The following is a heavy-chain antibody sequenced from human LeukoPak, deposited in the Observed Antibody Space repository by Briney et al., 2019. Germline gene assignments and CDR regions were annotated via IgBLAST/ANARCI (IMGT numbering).Heavy chain of an antibody. D-gene: IGHD2-21*02. CDR3: ARISRAYCGGDCYSDYFDY. CDR2: IFHSGST. V-gene: IGHV4-30-2*01. J-gene: IGHJ4*02. CDR1: GGSISSGGYS. Sequence: SETLSLTCAVSGGSISSGGYSWSWIRQPPGKGLEWIGYIFHSGSTYYNPSLKSRVTISVDRSKIQFSLKLSSVTAADTAVYYCARISRAYCGGDCYSDYFDYWGQGTLVTVSS.